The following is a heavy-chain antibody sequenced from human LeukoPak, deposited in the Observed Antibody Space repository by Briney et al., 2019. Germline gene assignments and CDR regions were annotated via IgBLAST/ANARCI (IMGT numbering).Heavy chain of an antibody. V-gene: IGHV4-59*01. J-gene: IGHJ4*02. D-gene: IGHD3-10*01. Sequence: PETLSLTCTVSGGSISSYFWTWIRQPPGKGLECIGYIFYSGRTNYNPSLKSRVTISADTSKNQFSLKLSSVTDADTAVYYCARIYGSGSYVDYWGQGTLVTVSS. CDR3: ARIYGSGSYVDY. CDR2: IFYSGRT. CDR1: GGSISSYF.